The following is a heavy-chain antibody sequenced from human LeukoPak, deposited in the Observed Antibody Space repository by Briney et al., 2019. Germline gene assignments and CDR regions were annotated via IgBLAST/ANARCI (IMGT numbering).Heavy chain of an antibody. V-gene: IGHV4-59*11. CDR3: ARDLVTVTKGFDI. Sequence: SETLSLICAVSDDSFSSHYWAWIRQPPGKGLEWIRYISYIGSTNYNPSLKSRVTISIDTSKNQFSLKLSSVTAADTAVYYCARDLVTVTKGFDIWGQGTMVSVSS. CDR2: ISYIGST. CDR1: DDSFSSHY. D-gene: IGHD4-17*01. J-gene: IGHJ3*02.